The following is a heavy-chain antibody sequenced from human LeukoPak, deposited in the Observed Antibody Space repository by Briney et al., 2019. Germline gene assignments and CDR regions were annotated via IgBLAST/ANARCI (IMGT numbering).Heavy chain of an antibody. CDR3: ARGRDGYNFLNRGEYYYFDY. J-gene: IGHJ4*02. V-gene: IGHV4-61*02. D-gene: IGHD5-24*01. Sequence: PSQTLSLTCTDSGGSISSGSYYWSSIRQPAGKGLKWIGRFYTSGSTNYNPSLKSRVTISVDTSKNQFSLKLNSVTAADTAVYYCARGRDGYNFLNRGEYYYFDYWGQGTLVTVSS. CDR1: GGSISSGSYY. CDR2: FYTSGST.